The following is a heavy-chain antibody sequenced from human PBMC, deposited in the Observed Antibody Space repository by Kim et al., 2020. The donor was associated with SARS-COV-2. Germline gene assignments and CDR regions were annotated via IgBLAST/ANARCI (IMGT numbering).Heavy chain of an antibody. CDR2: IDWDDDK. J-gene: IGHJ4*02. CDR3: ARFRPDNYYDSSGYYNYFDY. Sequence: SGPTLVNPTQTLTLTCTFSGFSLSTSGMCVSWIRQPPGKALEWLALIDWDDDKYYSTSLKTRLTISKDTSKNQVVLTMTNMDPVDTATYYCARFRPDNYYDSSGYYNYFDYWGEGTLFTVSS. V-gene: IGHV2-70*01. D-gene: IGHD3-22*01. CDR1: GFSLSTSGMC.